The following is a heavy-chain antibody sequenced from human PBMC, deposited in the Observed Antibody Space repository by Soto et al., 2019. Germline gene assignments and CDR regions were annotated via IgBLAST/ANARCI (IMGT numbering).Heavy chain of an antibody. CDR1: GGSISNVKYC. CDR3: ASVPSGDKVDS. V-gene: IGHV4-30-4*01. Sequence: QMQLQESGPGLVKPSQTLSLTCTVSGGSISNVKYCWSWIRQSPDKGLEWIGHIYNGGTTYNKQSLTSRVSISIDAYKKKYSLKLSSVSAADTAFYYCASVPSGDKVDSWGQGNLVNVSS. CDR2: IYNGGTT. D-gene: IGHD7-27*01. J-gene: IGHJ4*02.